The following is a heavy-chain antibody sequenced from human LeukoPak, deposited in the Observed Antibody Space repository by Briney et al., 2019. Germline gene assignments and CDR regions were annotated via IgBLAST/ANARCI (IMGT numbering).Heavy chain of an antibody. CDR2: ISETGRST. Sequence: GGSLRLSCVASGFTFSTFAMNWVRQAPGKGLEWVSTISETGRSTYYADSVKGQFTISRDNSKNTLYLQMNSLRAEDTAVYYCAKARDTAMALFDYWGQGTLVTVSS. CDR1: GFTFSTFA. J-gene: IGHJ4*02. CDR3: AKARDTAMALFDY. V-gene: IGHV3-23*01. D-gene: IGHD5-18*01.